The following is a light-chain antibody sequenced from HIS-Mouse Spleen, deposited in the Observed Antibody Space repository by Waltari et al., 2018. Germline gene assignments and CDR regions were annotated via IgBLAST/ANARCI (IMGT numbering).Light chain of an antibody. CDR1: SSNIGSNY. V-gene: IGLV1-47*01. CDR2: RNN. CDR3: AAWDDSLSGPV. Sequence: QSVLTQPPSASGTPGQRVTISCSGSSSNIGSNYVYWYQQLPGTAPKLLIYRNNPGPSGVPGRFSGSKSGTSASLAISGLRSEDEADYYCAAWDDSLSGPVFGGGTKLTVL. J-gene: IGLJ3*02.